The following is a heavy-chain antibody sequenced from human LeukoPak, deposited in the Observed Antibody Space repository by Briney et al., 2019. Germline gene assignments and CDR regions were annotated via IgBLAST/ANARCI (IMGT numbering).Heavy chain of an antibody. V-gene: IGHV1-2*02. CDR2: INPNRGGT. CDR3: ARDRIDNSSGWFWGHYYYYYGMDV. CDR1: GYTFTGYY. D-gene: IGHD6-19*01. J-gene: IGHJ6*02. Sequence: ASVKVSCKASGYTFTGYYMHWVRQAPGQGLEWMGWINPNRGGTNYAQKFQGRVTMTRDTSISTAYMELSRLRSDDTAVYYCARDRIDNSSGWFWGHYYYYYGMDVWGQGTTVTVSS.